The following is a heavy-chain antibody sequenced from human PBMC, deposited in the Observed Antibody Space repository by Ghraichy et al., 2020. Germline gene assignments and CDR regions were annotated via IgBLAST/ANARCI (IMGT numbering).Heavy chain of an antibody. V-gene: IGHV3-23*01. CDR1: GFTFSSYA. CDR3: ASQESMIVVVIDGY. D-gene: IGHD3-22*01. CDR2: ISGSGGST. J-gene: IGHJ4*02. Sequence: GGSLRLSCAASGFTFSSYAMSWVRQAPGKGLEWVSAISGSGGSTYYADSVKGRFTISRDNSKNTLYLQMNSLRAEDTAVYYCASQESMIVVVIDGYWGQGTLVTVSS.